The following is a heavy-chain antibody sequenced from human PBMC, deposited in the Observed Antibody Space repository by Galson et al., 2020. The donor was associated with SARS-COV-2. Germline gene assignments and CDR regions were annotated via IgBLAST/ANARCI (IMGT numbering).Heavy chain of an antibody. J-gene: IGHJ5*02. CDR1: GFTFSSYA. V-gene: IGHV3-30*01. CDR3: ASSLLWFGEHLRFDP. CDR2: ISYDGSNK. Sequence: GGSLRLSCAASGFTFSSYAMHWVRQAPGKGLEWVAVISYDGSNKYYADSVKGRFTISRDNSKNTLYLQMNSLRAEDTAVYYCASSLLWFGEHLRFDPWGQGTLVTVSS. D-gene: IGHD3-10*01.